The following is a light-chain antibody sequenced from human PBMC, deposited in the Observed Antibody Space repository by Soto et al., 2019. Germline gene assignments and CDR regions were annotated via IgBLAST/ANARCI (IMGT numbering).Light chain of an antibody. CDR1: QGISSY. J-gene: IGKJ5*01. CDR3: QKYSSVIT. V-gene: IGKV1-27*01. Sequence: DIQMTQSPSSLSASVGDRVTITCRASQGISSYLAWYQQKLGKVPKLLISAASTLQSGVPSRFSGSGSGTDFTLTFSSLQPEDVATYYCQKYSSVITFGQGTRLEIK. CDR2: AAS.